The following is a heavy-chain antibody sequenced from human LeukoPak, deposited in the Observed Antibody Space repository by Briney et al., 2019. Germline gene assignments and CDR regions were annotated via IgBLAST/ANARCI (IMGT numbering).Heavy chain of an antibody. CDR2: IYIRGST. V-gene: IGHV4-4*07. J-gene: IGHJ4*02. D-gene: IGHD3-22*01. CDR1: GGSISSYY. Sequence: SETLSLTCTVSGGSISSYYWSSIRQPAGKGLEWIGRIYIRGSTNYNPSLKSRVTMSVDTSKNQFSLKLSSVTAADTAVYYCARTYYYDGSGYFDYWGQGTLVTVSS. CDR3: ARTYYYDGSGYFDY.